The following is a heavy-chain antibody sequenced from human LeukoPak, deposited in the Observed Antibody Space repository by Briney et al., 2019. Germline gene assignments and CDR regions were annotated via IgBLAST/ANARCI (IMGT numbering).Heavy chain of an antibody. V-gene: IGHV1-8*01. D-gene: IGHD6-19*01. CDR3: ARDLREQWLVWHYFDY. CDR1: GYTFTSYD. CDR2: MNPNSGNT. Sequence: GASVKVSCKASGYTFTSYDINWVRQATGQGLEWMGWMNPNSGNTGYAQKFQGRVTMTRNTSISTAYMELSSLRSEDTAVYYCARDLREQWLVWHYFDYWGQGTLVTVSS. J-gene: IGHJ4*02.